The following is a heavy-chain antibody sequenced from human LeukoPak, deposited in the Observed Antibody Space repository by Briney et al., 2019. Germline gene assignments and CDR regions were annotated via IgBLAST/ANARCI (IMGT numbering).Heavy chain of an antibody. CDR2: INPSGGT. CDR3: ARDGEPAVPGGAYFFGMDV. J-gene: IGHJ6*02. Sequence: ASVKVSCKASGNTFSIYNMHWVRQAPGQGLEWMGIINPSGGTSYAQKLQGRVTMTRDTSSSTVYMELSSLRSDDTAVYYCARDGEPAVPGGAYFFGMDVWGQGTTVTVSS. D-gene: IGHD6-19*01. V-gene: IGHV1-46*03. CDR1: GNTFSIYN.